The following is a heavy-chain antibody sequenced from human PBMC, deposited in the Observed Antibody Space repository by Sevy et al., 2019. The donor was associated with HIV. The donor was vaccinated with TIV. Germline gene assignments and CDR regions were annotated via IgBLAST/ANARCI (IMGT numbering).Heavy chain of an antibody. CDR3: AKMQGGSYNYYGMDV. CDR2: ISFDGSDK. Sequence: HPGGSLRLSCAASGFIFSTYGIHWVRQAPGKGLEWVAVISFDGSDKYYADSVRGRFTISRDNSKNTLYLQMNSLRVEDTAIYYCAKMQGGSYNYYGMDVWGQGTTVTVSS. D-gene: IGHD1-26*01. J-gene: IGHJ6*02. V-gene: IGHV3-30*18. CDR1: GFIFSTYG.